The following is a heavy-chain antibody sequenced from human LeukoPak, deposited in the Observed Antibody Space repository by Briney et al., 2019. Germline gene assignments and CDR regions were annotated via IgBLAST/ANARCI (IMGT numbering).Heavy chain of an antibody. D-gene: IGHD1-26*01. V-gene: IGHV3-66*04. CDR1: EFSVGSNY. Sequence: GGSLRLSCAASEFSVGSNYMTWVRQAPGKGLEWVSLIYSGGSTYYADSVKGRFTISRDNSKNTLYLQMNSLRAEDTAVYYCARLGGGRLIVGAMYYFDYWGQGTLVTVSS. CDR3: ARLGGGRLIVGAMYYFDY. J-gene: IGHJ4*02. CDR2: IYSGGST.